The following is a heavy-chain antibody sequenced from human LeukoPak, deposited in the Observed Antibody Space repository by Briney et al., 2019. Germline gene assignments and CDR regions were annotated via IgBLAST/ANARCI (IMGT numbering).Heavy chain of an antibody. CDR3: AKDVGYGTAEYFQH. D-gene: IGHD5-18*01. CDR2: ISGSGGST. Sequence: GGSLRLSCAASGFTFSSYAMSWVRQAPGKGLEWVSAISGSGGSTYYADSVKGRFTISRDNSKKTLYLQMNSLRAEDTAVYYCAKDVGYGTAEYFQHWGQGTLVTVSS. V-gene: IGHV3-23*01. J-gene: IGHJ1*01. CDR1: GFTFSSYA.